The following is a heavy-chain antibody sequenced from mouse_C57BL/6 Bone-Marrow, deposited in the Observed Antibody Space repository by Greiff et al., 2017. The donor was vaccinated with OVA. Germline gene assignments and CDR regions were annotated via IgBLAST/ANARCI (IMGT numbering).Heavy chain of an antibody. Sequence: QVQLQQSGAELVRPGTSVKVSCKASGYAFTNYLIEWVKQRPGQGLEWIGVINPGSGGTNYNEKFKGKATLTADKSSSTAYMQLSSLTSEDSAVYFCARSYDGASFAYWGQGTLVTVSA. J-gene: IGHJ3*01. CDR1: GYAFTNYL. CDR3: ARSYDGASFAY. V-gene: IGHV1-54*01. D-gene: IGHD2-3*01. CDR2: INPGSGGT.